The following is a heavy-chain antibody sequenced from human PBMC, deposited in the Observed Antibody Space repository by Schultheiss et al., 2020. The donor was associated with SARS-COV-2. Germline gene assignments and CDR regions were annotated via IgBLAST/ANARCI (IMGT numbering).Heavy chain of an antibody. J-gene: IGHJ6*02. D-gene: IGHD3-10*01. CDR3: ARDNTYYGPMDV. CDR2: INPNSGGT. Sequence: ASVKVSCKASGYTFTGYYMHWVRQAPGQGLEWMGWINPNSGGTNYAQKFQGRVTMTRDTSISTAYMELSRLRSDYTAVYYCARDNTYYGPMDVWGQGTTVTVSS. V-gene: IGHV1-2*02. CDR1: GYTFTGYY.